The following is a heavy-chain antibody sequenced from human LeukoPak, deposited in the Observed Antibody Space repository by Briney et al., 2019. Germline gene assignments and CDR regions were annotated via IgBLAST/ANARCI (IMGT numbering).Heavy chain of an antibody. J-gene: IGHJ4*02. D-gene: IGHD3-3*01. CDR1: GFTFSSYA. CDR3: ARVRDWSGYFDY. Sequence: PGRSLRLSCAASGFTFSSYAMHWVRQAPGKGLEWVAVISYDGSNKYYADSVKGRFTISRDNSKNTLYLQMNSLRAEDTAVYYCARVRDWSGYFDYWGQGTLVTVSS. V-gene: IGHV3-30-3*01. CDR2: ISYDGSNK.